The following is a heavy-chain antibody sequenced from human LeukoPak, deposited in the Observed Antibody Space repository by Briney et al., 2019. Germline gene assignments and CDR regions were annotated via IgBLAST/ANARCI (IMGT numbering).Heavy chain of an antibody. Sequence: PSETLSLTCTVSGGSISSSSYYWGWIRQPPGKGLEWIGSIYYSGSTYYNPSLKSRVTISVDTSKNQFSRKLSSVTAADTAVYYCASSLVAQYYFDYWGQGTLVTVSS. CDR2: IYYSGST. D-gene: IGHD5-12*01. CDR3: ASSLVAQYYFDY. V-gene: IGHV4-39*01. CDR1: GGSISSSSYY. J-gene: IGHJ4*02.